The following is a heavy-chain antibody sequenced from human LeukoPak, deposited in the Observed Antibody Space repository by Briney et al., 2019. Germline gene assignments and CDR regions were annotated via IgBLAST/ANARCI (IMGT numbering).Heavy chain of an antibody. V-gene: IGHV3-30-3*01. CDR3: AKVMGTGSNYDPLDI. J-gene: IGHJ3*02. D-gene: IGHD1-1*01. CDR2: ISYDGSNK. Sequence: GGSLRLSCAASGSTFSSYAMHWVRQAPGKGLEWVAVISYDGSNKYYADSVKGRFTVSRDNSKDTLYLQINSLRAEDTAVYYCAKVMGTGSNYDPLDIWGQGTMVTVSS. CDR1: GSTFSSYA.